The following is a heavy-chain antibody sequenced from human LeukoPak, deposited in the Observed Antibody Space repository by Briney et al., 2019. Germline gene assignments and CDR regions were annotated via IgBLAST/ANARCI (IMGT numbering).Heavy chain of an antibody. CDR3: ARAPTYYDFWSGYWYYYYMDV. D-gene: IGHD3-3*01. J-gene: IGHJ6*03. CDR2: MNPNSGNT. Sequence: ASVKVSCKASGYTFTGYYMHWVRQATGQGLEWMGWMNPNSGNTGYAQKFQGRVTITRNTSISTAYMELSSLRSEDTAVYYCARAPTYYDFWSGYWYYYYMDVWGKGTTVTVSS. V-gene: IGHV1-8*03. CDR1: GYTFTGYY.